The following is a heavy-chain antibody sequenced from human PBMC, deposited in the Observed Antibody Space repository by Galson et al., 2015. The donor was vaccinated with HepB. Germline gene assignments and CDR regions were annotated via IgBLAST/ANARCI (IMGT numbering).Heavy chain of an antibody. V-gene: IGHV6-1*01. CDR3: ARDVGYSGGWYQGYYYGMDV. J-gene: IGHJ6*02. Sequence: CAISGDSVSSNRAAWNWIRQSPSRGLEWLGRTYYRSKWYNDYAVSVKSRITINPDTSRNRFSLQLNSVTPEDTAVYYCARDVGYSGGWYQGYYYGMDVWGQGTTVTVSS. D-gene: IGHD6-19*01. CDR2: TYYRSKWYN. CDR1: GDSVSSNRAA.